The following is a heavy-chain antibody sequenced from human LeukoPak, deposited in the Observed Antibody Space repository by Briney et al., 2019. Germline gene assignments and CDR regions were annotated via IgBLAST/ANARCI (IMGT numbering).Heavy chain of an antibody. D-gene: IGHD3-3*01. CDR2: IYYSGST. CDR3: ARHVDDFWSGARNYFDY. J-gene: IGHJ4*02. V-gene: IGHV4-59*08. Sequence: SETLSLTCAVYGGSLSGYYWSWIRQPPGKGLEWIGYIYYSGSTNYNPSLKSRVTISVDTSKNQFSLKLSSVTAADTAVYYCARHVDDFWSGARNYFDYWGQGTLVTVSS. CDR1: GGSLSGYY.